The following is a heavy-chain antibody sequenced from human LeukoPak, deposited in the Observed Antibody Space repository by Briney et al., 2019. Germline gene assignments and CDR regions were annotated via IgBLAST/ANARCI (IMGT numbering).Heavy chain of an antibody. J-gene: IGHJ4*02. D-gene: IGHD1-26*01. CDR3: AKDGLSVTYYPALFDY. CDR2: ISYDGSNK. CDR1: GFTFSSYG. Sequence: GGSLRLSCAASGFTFSSYGMHWVRQAPGKGLEWVAVISYDGSNKYYADSVKGRFTISRDNSKNTLYLRMNSLRAEDTALYYCAKDGLSVTYYPALFDYWGQGTLVTVSS. V-gene: IGHV3-30*18.